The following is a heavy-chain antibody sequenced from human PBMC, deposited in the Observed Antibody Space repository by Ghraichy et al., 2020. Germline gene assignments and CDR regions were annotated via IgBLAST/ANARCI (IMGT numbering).Heavy chain of an antibody. V-gene: IGHV3-73*01. CDR2: IRSKANNYAT. CDR3: TTLASQFLGPKEGY. J-gene: IGHJ4*02. Sequence: GGSLRLSCAASGFTISGFTMHWVRQASGRGLEWVGRIRSKANNYATGYAESVKGRFTISRDDSKNTAHLQMNSLKTEDTAVYYCTTLASQFLGPKEGYWGQGTLVTVSS. CDR1: GFTISGFT. D-gene: IGHD3-16*01.